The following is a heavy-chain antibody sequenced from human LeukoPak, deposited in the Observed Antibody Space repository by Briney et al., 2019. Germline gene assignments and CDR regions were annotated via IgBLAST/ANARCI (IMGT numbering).Heavy chain of an antibody. CDR2: IYYSGST. V-gene: IGHV4-59*12. CDR3: AREGIVGATRGGDYYYYMDV. D-gene: IGHD1-26*01. CDR1: GGSISSYY. J-gene: IGHJ6*03. Sequence: SETLSLTCTVPGGSISSYYWSWIRQPPGKGLEWIGYIYYSGSTNYNPSLKSRVTISVDTSKNQFSLQLNSVTPEDTAVYYCAREGIVGATRGGDYYYYMDVWGKGTTVTVSS.